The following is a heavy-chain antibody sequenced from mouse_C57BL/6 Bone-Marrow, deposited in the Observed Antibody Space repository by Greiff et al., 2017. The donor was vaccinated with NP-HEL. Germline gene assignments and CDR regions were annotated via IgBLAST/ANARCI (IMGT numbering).Heavy chain of an antibody. D-gene: IGHD1-1*01. CDR3: TGATTVVAPYYFDY. V-gene: IGHV6-3*01. Sequence: DVMLVESGGGLVQPGGSMKLSCVASGFTFSNYWMNWVRQSPEKGLEWVAQIRLKSDNYATHYAESVKGRFTISRDDSKSSVYLQMNNLRAEDTGIYYRTGATTVVAPYYFDYWGQGTTLTVSS. CDR1: GFTFSNYW. J-gene: IGHJ2*01. CDR2: IRLKSDNYAT.